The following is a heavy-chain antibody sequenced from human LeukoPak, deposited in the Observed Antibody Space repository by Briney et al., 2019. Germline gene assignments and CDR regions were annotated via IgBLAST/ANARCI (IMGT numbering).Heavy chain of an antibody. J-gene: IGHJ4*02. D-gene: IGHD5-18*01. CDR2: INHSGST. CDR1: GGSFSGYY. CDR3: ARAAHAGGDTAMANTLDY. V-gene: IGHV4-34*01. Sequence: SETLSLTCAVYGGSFSGYYWSWIRQPPGKGPEWIGEINHSGSTNYNPSLKSRVTISVDTSKNQFSLKLSSVTAADTAVYYCARAAHAGGDTAMANTLDYWGQGTLVTVSS.